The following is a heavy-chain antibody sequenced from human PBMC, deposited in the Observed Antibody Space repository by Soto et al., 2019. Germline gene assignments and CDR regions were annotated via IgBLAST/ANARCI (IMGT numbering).Heavy chain of an antibody. D-gene: IGHD6-19*01. V-gene: IGHV4-34*01. J-gene: IGHJ4*02. CDR1: GGSFSGYY. CDR2: INHSGST. CDR3: ARGWSGWRVWLDY. Sequence: QVQLQQWGAGLLKPSETLSLTCAVYGGSFSGYYWSWIRQPPGKGLEWIGEINHSGSTNYNPSLKSRVTLPVDTSKNQFSMKLRAVTAADTAVYYCARGWSGWRVWLDYWGQGTLVTVSS.